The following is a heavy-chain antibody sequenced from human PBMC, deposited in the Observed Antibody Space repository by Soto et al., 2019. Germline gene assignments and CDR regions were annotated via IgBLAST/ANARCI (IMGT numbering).Heavy chain of an antibody. V-gene: IGHV4-31*03. D-gene: IGHD5-18*01. Sequence: QVQLQESGPGLVKPSQTLSLTCTVSGGSINSGGYCWSWIRQHPGKGLDWIGRIPYGGSTSYNPSLKRRVTIAVDTSKNQFSLKLSSVTAADTAVYYCSRGILVWGQGTLITVSS. CDR2: IPYGGST. J-gene: IGHJ4*02. CDR3: SRGILV. CDR1: GGSINSGGYC.